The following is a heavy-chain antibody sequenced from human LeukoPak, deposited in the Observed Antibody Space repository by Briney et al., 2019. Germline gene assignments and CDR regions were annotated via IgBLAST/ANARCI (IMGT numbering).Heavy chain of an antibody. D-gene: IGHD5-18*01. V-gene: IGHV3-7*01. CDR2: IKQDGSEK. CDR3: ARDVEYSYGYEYYHYGMDV. J-gene: IGHJ6*02. Sequence: GGSLRLSCAASGFTFSSYWMSWVRQAPGKGLEWVANIKQDGSEKYYVDSVKGRFTISRDNAKNSLYLQMNSLRAEDTAVYYCARDVEYSYGYEYYHYGMDVWGQGTTVTVSS. CDR1: GFTFSSYW.